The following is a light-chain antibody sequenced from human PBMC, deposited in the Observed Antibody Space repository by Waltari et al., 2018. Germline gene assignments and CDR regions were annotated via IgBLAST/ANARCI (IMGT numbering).Light chain of an antibody. CDR1: QNSGTY. CDR3: QQSYTAPL. J-gene: IGKJ3*01. Sequence: DIQMTQSPSSLSASVGNRVIITCRASQNSGTYLNWYQQKPGKAPKILIYGASKLETGVPSRFSGSGSGTDFTLTISRLQPEDFATYYCQQSYTAPLFGPGTIVDV. CDR2: GAS. V-gene: IGKV1-39*01.